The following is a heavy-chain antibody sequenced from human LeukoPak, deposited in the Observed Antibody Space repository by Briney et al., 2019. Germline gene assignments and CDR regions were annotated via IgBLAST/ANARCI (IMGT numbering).Heavy chain of an antibody. D-gene: IGHD2-2*01. CDR1: GGSITRGDYY. V-gene: IGHV4-30-4*01. Sequence: SETLSLTCTVSGGSITRGDYYWSWIRQPPGKGLEWIGYIYSSGSTYYNPSLKSRLSISADTSKNQFSLKLSSVTAADTAVYYCARKRASEGDFGYWGQGTLVTVSS. CDR2: IYSSGST. J-gene: IGHJ4*02. CDR3: ARKRASEGDFGY.